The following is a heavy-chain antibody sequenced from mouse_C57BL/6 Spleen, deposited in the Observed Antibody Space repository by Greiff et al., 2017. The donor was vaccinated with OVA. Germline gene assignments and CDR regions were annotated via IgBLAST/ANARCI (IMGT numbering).Heavy chain of an antibody. D-gene: IGHD1-1*01. J-gene: IGHJ2*01. CDR3: ARGGSSYLFDY. CDR2: INYDGSST. CDR1: GFTFSDYY. Sequence: EVKLVESEGGLVQPGSSMKLSCTASGFTFSDYYMAWVRQVPEKGLEWVANINYDGSSTYYLDSLKSRFIISRDNAKNILYLQMSSLKSEDTATYYCARGGSSYLFDYWGQGTTLTVSS. V-gene: IGHV5-16*01.